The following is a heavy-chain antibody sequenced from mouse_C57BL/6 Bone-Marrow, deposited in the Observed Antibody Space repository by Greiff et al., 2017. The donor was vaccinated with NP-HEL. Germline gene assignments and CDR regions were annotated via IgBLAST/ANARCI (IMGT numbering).Heavy chain of an antibody. V-gene: IGHV1-55*01. CDR1: GYTFTSYW. CDR3: ARNYYGTRDYAMDY. J-gene: IGHJ4*01. CDR2: IYPGSGST. D-gene: IGHD1-1*01. Sequence: VQLQQPGAELVKPGASVKMSCKASGYTFTSYWITWVKQRPGQGLEWIGDIYPGSGSTNYNEKFKSKATLTVDKSSSTAYMQSSSLTSEESAVYYCARNYYGTRDYAMDYWGQGTSVTVSS.